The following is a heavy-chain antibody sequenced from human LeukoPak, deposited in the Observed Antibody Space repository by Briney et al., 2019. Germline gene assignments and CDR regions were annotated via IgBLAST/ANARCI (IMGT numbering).Heavy chain of an antibody. J-gene: IGHJ4*02. D-gene: IGHD2-21*02. CDR3: ARGWLAETTVVTPYNY. CDR2: ITPIFRTP. CDR1: EGTSSSTT. Sequence: ASVKVSCKASEGTSSSTTINWVRQAPGQGLEWMGGITPIFRTPNYAQKFQGRVTITAVESMSTAYMELSSLRSEDTAVYYCARGWLAETTVVTPYNYWGQGTLVTVSS. V-gene: IGHV1-69*13.